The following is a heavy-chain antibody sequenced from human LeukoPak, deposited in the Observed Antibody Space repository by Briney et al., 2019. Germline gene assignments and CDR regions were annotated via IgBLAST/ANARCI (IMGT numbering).Heavy chain of an antibody. J-gene: IGHJ4*02. D-gene: IGHD2-2*01. CDR3: ARHAAFAEYQSHLTHFDY. CDR2: IYHSGST. CDR1: GGSISSYY. V-gene: IGHV4-59*08. Sequence: SETLSLTCTVSGGSISSYYWSWIRQPPGKRLEWIGYIYHSGSTNYNSSLRSRVTISVDTSKNQFSLKLSSVTAADTAVYYCARHAAFAEYQSHLTHFDYWGQGTLVTVSS.